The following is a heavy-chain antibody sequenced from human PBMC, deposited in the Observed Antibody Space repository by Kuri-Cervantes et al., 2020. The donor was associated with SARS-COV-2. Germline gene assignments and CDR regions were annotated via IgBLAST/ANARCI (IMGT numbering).Heavy chain of an antibody. V-gene: IGHV3-30*03. CDR1: GFTFSSYS. J-gene: IGHJ4*02. Sequence: GESLKISCAASGFTFSSYSMNWVRQAPGKGLEWVAVISYDGSNEYYADSVKGRFTISRDNSKNTLYLQMNSLRAEDTAVYYCARLEATNYFDYWGQGTLVTVSS. CDR3: ARLEATNYFDY. D-gene: IGHD1-26*01. CDR2: ISYDGSNE.